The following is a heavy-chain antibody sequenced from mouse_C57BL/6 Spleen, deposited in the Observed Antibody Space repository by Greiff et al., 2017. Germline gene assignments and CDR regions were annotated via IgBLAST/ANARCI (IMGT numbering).Heavy chain of an antibody. V-gene: IGHV7-4*01. CDR3: VKAAHFYSNYDYYAMDY. CDR2: IRNKANGYTT. D-gene: IGHD2-5*01. Sequence: EVQVVESGGGLVQPGASLRLSCAASGFTFTDYYMSWVRQPPGKAPEWLALIRNKANGYTTEYTASVKGRFTISSDNSQYILYLQMNTLRAEDSATYYCVKAAHFYSNYDYYAMDYWGQGTSVTVSS. CDR1: GFTFTDYY. J-gene: IGHJ4*01.